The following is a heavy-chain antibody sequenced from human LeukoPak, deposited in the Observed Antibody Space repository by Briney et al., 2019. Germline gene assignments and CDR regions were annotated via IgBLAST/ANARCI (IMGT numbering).Heavy chain of an antibody. J-gene: IGHJ5*02. CDR2: IYYSGST. CDR3: ARSLVAVAGRGYNWFDP. CDR1: GASIRSYQ. D-gene: IGHD6-19*01. V-gene: IGHV4-59*01. Sequence: SETLSLTCTVSGASIRSYQRSWIRQPPGKGLEWIGNIYYSGSTDYNPSLKSRVTISVDTSKNQFSLKLSPVTAADTAVYYCARSLVAVAGRGYNWFDPWGQGTLVTVSS.